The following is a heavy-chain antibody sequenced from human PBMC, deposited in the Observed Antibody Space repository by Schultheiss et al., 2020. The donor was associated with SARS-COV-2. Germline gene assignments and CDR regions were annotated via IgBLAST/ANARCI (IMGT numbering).Heavy chain of an antibody. CDR2: ISPDRSIT. Sequence: GGSLRLSCAASGFIFSSHWMHWVRRLPGEGLVWVSSISPDRSITTYADSVRGRFTSSGDNAKNTIYLQLNSLRAEDTAIYFCVRGSIDWRGVDVWGQGTTVTVSS. D-gene: IGHD1-26*01. CDR3: VRGSIDWRGVDV. CDR1: GFIFSSHW. V-gene: IGHV3-74*01. J-gene: IGHJ6*02.